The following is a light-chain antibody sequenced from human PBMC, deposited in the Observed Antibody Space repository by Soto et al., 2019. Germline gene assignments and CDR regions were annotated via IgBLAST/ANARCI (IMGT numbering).Light chain of an antibody. V-gene: IGKV1-5*01. CDR3: QQYNGYSRT. Sequence: DIQMTQSPSTLSASVGDRDTITCRASQSIGDSLAWYQQKPGKAPYLLISDVSSLERGVPSRFSGSGSGTEFTLTISSMQPDDFATFYCQQYNGYSRTFGQGTKVEI. CDR1: QSIGDS. CDR2: DVS. J-gene: IGKJ1*01.